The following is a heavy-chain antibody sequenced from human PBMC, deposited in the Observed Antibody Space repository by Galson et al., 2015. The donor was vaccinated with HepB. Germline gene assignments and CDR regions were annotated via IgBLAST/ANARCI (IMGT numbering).Heavy chain of an antibody. Sequence: SLRLSCAASGFTFSSYGMHWVRQAPGKGLEWVAVIWYDGSNKYYADSVKGRFTISRDNSKNTLYLQMNSLRAEDTAVYYCARDGVGSITIFGVVIGGWFDPWGQGTLVTVSS. CDR3: ARDGVGSITIFGVVIGGWFDP. CDR2: IWYDGSNK. D-gene: IGHD3-3*01. CDR1: GFTFSSYG. V-gene: IGHV3-33*01. J-gene: IGHJ5*02.